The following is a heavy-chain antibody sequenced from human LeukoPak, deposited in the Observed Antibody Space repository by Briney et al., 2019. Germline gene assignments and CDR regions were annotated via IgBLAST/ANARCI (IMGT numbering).Heavy chain of an antibody. D-gene: IGHD6-13*01. CDR2: IYYSGST. J-gene: IGHJ5*02. V-gene: IGHV4-39*07. CDR3: ARKGYSISWYSP. Sequence: SETLSLTCTVSGDSISSSSYYWGWIRQPPGKGLEWIGSIYYSGSTSYNPSLKSRVTISLDTSKNQFSLKLTSVTAADTAVYYCARKGYSISWYSPWGQGTLVTVSS. CDR1: GDSISSSSYY.